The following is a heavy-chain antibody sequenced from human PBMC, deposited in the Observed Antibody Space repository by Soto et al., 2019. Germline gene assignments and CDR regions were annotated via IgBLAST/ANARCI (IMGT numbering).Heavy chain of an antibody. CDR1: DDSIKSGGYY. CDR3: ARGVVVVLSGIEEVINSHFDS. Sequence: QVQLQESGPGLVRPSQTLSLTCTVSDDSIKSGGYYWTWIRQHPGKGLEWISFIYNSGTTYYNPSLMSRVLTSIAKSQTHFSLKLSSVTAADTAVYFCARGVVVVLSGIEEVINSHFDSWGQGALVTVSS. CDR2: IYNSGTT. V-gene: IGHV4-31*03. D-gene: IGHD1-26*01. J-gene: IGHJ5*01.